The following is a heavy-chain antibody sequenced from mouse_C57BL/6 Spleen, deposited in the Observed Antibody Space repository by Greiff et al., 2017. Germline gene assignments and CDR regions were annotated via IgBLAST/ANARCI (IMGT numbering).Heavy chain of an antibody. J-gene: IGHJ1*03. D-gene: IGHD1-1*01. CDR1: GYTFTDYY. CDR2: IFPGSGST. Sequence: VQLQESGPELVKPGASVKISCKASGYTFTDYYINWVKQRPGQGLEWIGWIFPGSGSTYYNEKFKGKATLTVDKSSSTAYMLLSSLTSEDSAVYFCARRADYGSSYWYFDVWGTGTTVTVSS. V-gene: IGHV1-75*01. CDR3: ARRADYGSSYWYFDV.